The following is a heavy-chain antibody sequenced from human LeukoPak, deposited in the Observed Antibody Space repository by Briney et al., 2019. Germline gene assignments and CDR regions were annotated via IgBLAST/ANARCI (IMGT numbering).Heavy chain of an antibody. V-gene: IGHV5-51*01. Sequence: GESLKISCKGSGYSFTSYWIGWVRQMPGKGLEWMGIIYPGDSDTRYSPSFQGQVTISADKSISTAYLQWSSLKASDTAMYYCARSRDRGIAARPYDYWGQGTLVTASS. J-gene: IGHJ4*02. CDR1: GYSFTSYW. D-gene: IGHD6-6*01. CDR3: ARSRDRGIAARPYDY. CDR2: IYPGDSDT.